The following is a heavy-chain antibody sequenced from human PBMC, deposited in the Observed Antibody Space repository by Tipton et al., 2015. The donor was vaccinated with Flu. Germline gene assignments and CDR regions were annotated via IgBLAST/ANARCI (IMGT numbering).Heavy chain of an antibody. CDR1: GDSTTSGNYF. CDR2: FYTSGGT. J-gene: IGHJ4*02. CDR3: ARGLSSGWYSTGYFDY. D-gene: IGHD6-19*01. Sequence: TLSLTCTVSGDSTTSGNYFWSWIRQPAGKGLEWIGRFYTSGGTKYSPSLKSRVYISVDKSKNQFSLRLTSMTAADTAVYYCARGLSSGWYSTGYFDYWGQGALVTVSS. V-gene: IGHV4-61*02.